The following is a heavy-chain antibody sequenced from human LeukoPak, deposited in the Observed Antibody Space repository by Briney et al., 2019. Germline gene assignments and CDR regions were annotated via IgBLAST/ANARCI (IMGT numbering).Heavy chain of an antibody. Sequence: VGSLRPSCAASGFTVSSNYMSWVRQAPGKGLEWVSVIYSGGSTYYADSVKGRFTISRHNSKNTLYPQMNSLRAEDTAVYYCARTTEYYYDSSFDYWGQGTLVTVSS. D-gene: IGHD3-22*01. J-gene: IGHJ4*02. CDR2: IYSGGST. CDR3: ARTTEYYYDSSFDY. V-gene: IGHV3-53*04. CDR1: GFTVSSNY.